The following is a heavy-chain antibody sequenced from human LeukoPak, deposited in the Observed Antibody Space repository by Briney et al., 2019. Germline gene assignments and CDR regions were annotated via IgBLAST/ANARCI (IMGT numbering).Heavy chain of an antibody. CDR1: AFTFSSYW. CDR3: AREQGYCSGGSCYSDAFDI. CDR2: IKQGGSEK. J-gene: IGHJ3*02. Sequence: PGGSLRLSCAAYAFTFSSYWMSWLRQAPGKGLEWVANIKQGGSEKYYVDYVKGRFTISRDNAKNSLYLQMNSLRAEDTAVYYCAREQGYCSGGSCYSDAFDIWGQGTIVTVSS. V-gene: IGHV3-7*01. D-gene: IGHD2-15*01.